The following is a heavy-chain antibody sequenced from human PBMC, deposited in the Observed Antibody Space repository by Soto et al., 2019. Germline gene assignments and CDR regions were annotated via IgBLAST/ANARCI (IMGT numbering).Heavy chain of an antibody. D-gene: IGHD2-8*02. CDR1: GFTVSSYG. J-gene: IGHJ4*02. V-gene: IGHV3-30*03. Sequence: QVQLVESGGGVVQPGRSLRLSCAASGFTVSSYGMHWVRQAPGQGLEWVAVISRDGGTKYYADYVKGRFTISRDNSRNTLFLEMNSLRGDDMAVYYCTGEVASGYWGQGTLVTVSS. CDR2: ISRDGGTK. CDR3: TGEVASGY.